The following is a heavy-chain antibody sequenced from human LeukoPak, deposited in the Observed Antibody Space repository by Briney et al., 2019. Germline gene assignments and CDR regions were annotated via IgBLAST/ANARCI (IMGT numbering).Heavy chain of an antibody. CDR2: IGIAGDT. J-gene: IGHJ4*02. CDR1: GFTFSNHA. Sequence: GGSLRLSCATSGFTFSNHAMHWVRQATGKGLEWVSAIGIAGDTFYPGSVKGRFTISRENAKNSLSLQINSLKADDTAVYYCVRQQTSHGNFDYWGQGTLVTVSS. V-gene: IGHV3-13*01. CDR3: VRQQTSHGNFDY. D-gene: IGHD1-26*01.